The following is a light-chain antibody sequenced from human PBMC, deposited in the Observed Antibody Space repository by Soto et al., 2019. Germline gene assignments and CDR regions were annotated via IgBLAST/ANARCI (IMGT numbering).Light chain of an antibody. V-gene: IGLV1-44*01. J-gene: IGLJ2*01. CDR2: SNN. CDR1: NSNIGSNT. CDR3: AAWDDSLNGKL. Sequence: QSVLTQPPSASGTPGQRVTISCSGSNSNIGSNTVNWYQQLPGTAPKLLIYSNNQRPSGVPDRFSGSKSGTSASLAISWLQSEDEADYYCAAWDDSLNGKLFGGGTKLTVL.